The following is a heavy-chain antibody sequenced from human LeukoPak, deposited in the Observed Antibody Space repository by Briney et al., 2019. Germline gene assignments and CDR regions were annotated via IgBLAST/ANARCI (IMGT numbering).Heavy chain of an antibody. D-gene: IGHD5-12*01. J-gene: IGHJ4*02. CDR3: VRHDGRGGATMGSLDS. V-gene: IGHV4-39*01. CDR2: LYLSRTT. CDR1: GGSISGGSHH. Sequence: SETLSLTCTLSGGSISGGSHHWGWFRQSPGKGLEWIGSLYLSRTTYYNPSLNSRVTISVDTSKNQFSLQLNSVTAADTAVYYCVRHDGRGGATMGSLDSWGQGSLVTVSS.